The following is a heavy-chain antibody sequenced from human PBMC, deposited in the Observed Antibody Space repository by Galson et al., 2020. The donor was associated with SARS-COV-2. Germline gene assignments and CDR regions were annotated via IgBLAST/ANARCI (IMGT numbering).Heavy chain of an antibody. CDR1: GYTFTSYG. V-gene: IGHV1-18*01. CDR3: ARVLWATMIVVVQNWFDP. Sequence: GASVKVSCKASGYTFTSYGISWVRQAPGQGLEWMGWISAYNGNTNYAQKLQGRVTMTTDTSTSTAYMELRSLRSDDTAVYYCARVLWATMIVVVQNWFDPWGQGTLVTVSS. CDR2: ISAYNGNT. D-gene: IGHD3-22*01. J-gene: IGHJ5*02.